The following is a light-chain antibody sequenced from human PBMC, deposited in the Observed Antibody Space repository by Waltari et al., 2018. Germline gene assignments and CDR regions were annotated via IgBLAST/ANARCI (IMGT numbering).Light chain of an antibody. CDR2: AAF. CDR3: QQYHEWPYT. Sequence: EIVMIQSPGPLSVSPGESATLSGRARQSVSNNVSWYQRTPARAPRLLIYAAFSTSTDIPPRFAGSGSGTEFSLTIGSLQSEDCAVYYCQQYHEWPYTFGQGTTVEIK. CDR1: QSVSNN. V-gene: IGKV3-15*01. J-gene: IGKJ2*01.